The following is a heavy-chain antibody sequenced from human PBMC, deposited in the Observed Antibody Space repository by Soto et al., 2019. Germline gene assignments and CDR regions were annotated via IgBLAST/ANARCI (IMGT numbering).Heavy chain of an antibody. CDR1: GFTFSSYW. V-gene: IGHV3-74*01. J-gene: IGHJ6*01. Sequence: GGSLRLSCAASGFTFSSYWMHWVRQAPWKGLVWVSRINSDGSSTSYADSVKGRFTISRDNAKNTLYLQMNSLRAEDTAVYYCARGHSSSWNYYYYGMDVWGQGXTVTVSS. D-gene: IGHD6-13*01. CDR2: INSDGSST. CDR3: ARGHSSSWNYYYYGMDV.